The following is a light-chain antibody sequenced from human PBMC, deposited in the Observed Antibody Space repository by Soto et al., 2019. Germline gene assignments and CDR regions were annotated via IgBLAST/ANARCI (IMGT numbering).Light chain of an antibody. CDR2: DAS. Sequence: EIVLTQSPATLSFSPGERATLSCRASQSVSSFLAWYQQKPGQPPRLLIYDASNRATGIPGSFSGSGSGTDFTLTISSLEAEDFAAYYCQQRGNWPPTFGPGTKVDI. CDR3: QQRGNWPPT. V-gene: IGKV3-11*01. J-gene: IGKJ3*01. CDR1: QSVSSF.